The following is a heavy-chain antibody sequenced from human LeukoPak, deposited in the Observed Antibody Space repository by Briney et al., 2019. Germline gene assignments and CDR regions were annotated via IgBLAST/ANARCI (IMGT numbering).Heavy chain of an antibody. J-gene: IGHJ4*02. CDR2: ISAYNGNT. D-gene: IGHD3-9*01. CDR1: GYTFTGYY. CDR3: ARMYYDILTGYSPSGFDY. Sequence: ASVKVSCKASGYTFTGYYMHWVRQAPGQGLEWMGWISAYNGNTNYAQKLQGRVTMTTDTSTSTAYMELRSLRSDDTAVYYCARMYYDILTGYSPSGFDYWGQGALVTVSS. V-gene: IGHV1-18*04.